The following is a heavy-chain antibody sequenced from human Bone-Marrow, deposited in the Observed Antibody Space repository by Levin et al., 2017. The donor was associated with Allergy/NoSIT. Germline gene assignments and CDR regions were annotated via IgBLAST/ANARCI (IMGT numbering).Heavy chain of an antibody. V-gene: IGHV3-21*06. CDR1: GLTFQTYS. D-gene: IGHD3-3*01. J-gene: IGHJ4*02. CDR2: ISSSGSYK. CDR3: TGAPTIFARPDS. Sequence: GESLKISCAASGLTFQTYSMNWVRQAPGKGLEWVSSISSSGSYKYYVDSVKGRFTISRDNVKSSVYLQMSRLRDEDTAVYYCTGAPTIFARPDSWGQGTLVTVSS.